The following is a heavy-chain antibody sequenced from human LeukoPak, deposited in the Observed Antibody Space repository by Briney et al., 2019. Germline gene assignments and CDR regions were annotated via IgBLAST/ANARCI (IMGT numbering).Heavy chain of an antibody. D-gene: IGHD1-1*01. CDR1: GLTFIDAW. CDR2: IKEDGGEI. J-gene: IGHJ4*02. V-gene: IGHV3-7*02. Sequence: PGGSLRLSCAVSGLTFIDAWMSWVRQAPGKGLEWVAFIKEDGGEIFYVDSVKGRFTISRDNAKNTLYLQMNSLRAEDTAVYYCARWRRQGPPTTYYFDYWGQGTLVTVSS. CDR3: ARWRRQGPPTTYYFDY.